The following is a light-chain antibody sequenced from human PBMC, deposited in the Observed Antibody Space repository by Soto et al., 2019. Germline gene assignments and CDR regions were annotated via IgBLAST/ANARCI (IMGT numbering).Light chain of an antibody. CDR1: QSVSISY. CDR2: DAS. CDR3: QQRSNWPPSIT. Sequence: EIVLTQSPGTLSLSPGERATLSCRASQSVSISYLAWYQQKPGQAPRLLIYDASDRATGIPARFSGSGSGTDFTLTISSLEPEDFAVYYCQQRSNWPPSITFGQGTLLEIK. J-gene: IGKJ5*01. V-gene: IGKV3-11*01.